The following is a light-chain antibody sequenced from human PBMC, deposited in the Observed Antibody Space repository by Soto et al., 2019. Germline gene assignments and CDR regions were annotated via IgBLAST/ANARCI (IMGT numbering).Light chain of an antibody. CDR2: KAS. CDR1: QSISSW. CDR3: QQYNSFPCT. V-gene: IGKV1-5*03. Sequence: DIQMTQSRSTLSASVGDRVTITCRASQSISSWLAWYQQKPGKAPKLLIYKASSLESGVPSRFSGSGSGTEFTLTVSSLQPDDFATYYCQQYNSFPCTFGQGTKVEIK. J-gene: IGKJ1*01.